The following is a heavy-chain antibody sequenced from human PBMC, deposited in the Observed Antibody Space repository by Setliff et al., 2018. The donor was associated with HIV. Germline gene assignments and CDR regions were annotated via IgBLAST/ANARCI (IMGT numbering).Heavy chain of an antibody. CDR1: GGSISSSDYY. V-gene: IGHV4-39*07. D-gene: IGHD3-10*01. Sequence: SETLSLTCTVSGGSISSSDYYWGWIRQPPGKALEWIGSIYYNGNTHYNPSLKSRVTISVDTSKNQFSLRLSSVTAADTAVYFCARDISIVRGRDYWGQGTLVTAPQ. J-gene: IGHJ4*02. CDR2: IYYNGNT. CDR3: ARDISIVRGRDY.